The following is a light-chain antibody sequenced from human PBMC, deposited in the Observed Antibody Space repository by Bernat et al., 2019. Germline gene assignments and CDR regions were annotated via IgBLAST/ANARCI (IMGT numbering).Light chain of an antibody. CDR2: EVT. J-gene: IGLJ1*01. Sequence: QSALTQPPSVSGSPGQSVTISCTGTRSDVGSHNRVSWYQQSPGTAPKLIIYEVTNRPAGVPDRFSGSKSGNTASLTISGLQADDEADYYCSSYTRTSTFVFGTRTKVTVL. CDR1: RSDVGSHNR. V-gene: IGLV2-18*02. CDR3: SSYTRTSTFV.